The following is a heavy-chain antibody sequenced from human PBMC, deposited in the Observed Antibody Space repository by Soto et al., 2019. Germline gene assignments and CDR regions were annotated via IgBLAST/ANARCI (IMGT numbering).Heavy chain of an antibody. CDR2: ISYDGSNK. Sequence: SLRLSCAASGFTFSSYVMHWVRQAPGKGLEWVAVISYDGSNKYYADSVKGRFTISRDNAKNSLYLQMNSLRAEDTAVYYCARHPERIAEIGWFDPWGQGTLVTVSS. CDR3: ARHPERIAEIGWFDP. V-gene: IGHV3-30*03. CDR1: GFTFSSYV. J-gene: IGHJ5*02. D-gene: IGHD6-13*01.